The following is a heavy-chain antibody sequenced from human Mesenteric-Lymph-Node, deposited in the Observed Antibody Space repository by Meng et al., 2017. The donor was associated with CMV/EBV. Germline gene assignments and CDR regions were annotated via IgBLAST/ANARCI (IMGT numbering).Heavy chain of an antibody. CDR2: IGAIGGSST. CDR1: GFTFSSYA. V-gene: IGHV3-23*01. D-gene: IGHD4-11*01. Sequence: GESLKISCAASGFTFSSYAMSWVRQAPGKGLEWVSGIGAIGGSSTYYADSVKGRFTISRDNSKNTLYLQMNTLRAEDTAIYYCARGTTITGGAMDVWGQGTSVTVSS. J-gene: IGHJ6*02. CDR3: ARGTTITGGAMDV.